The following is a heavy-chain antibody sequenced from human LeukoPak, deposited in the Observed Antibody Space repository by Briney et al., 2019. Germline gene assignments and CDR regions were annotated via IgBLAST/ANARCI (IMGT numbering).Heavy chain of an antibody. D-gene: IGHD3-3*01. CDR1: GFTFSNSG. V-gene: IGHV3-33*01. CDR3: ARGFLDFDS. J-gene: IGHJ4*02. CDR2: IWYDGTRT. Sequence: GGSLRLSCVTSGFTFSNSGMHWVRQAPGKGLEWVALIWYDGTRTEYADSVKGRFTISRDDSKNTVYLQMNSLRAEDTAFYHCARGFLDFDSWGQGTLVTVSS.